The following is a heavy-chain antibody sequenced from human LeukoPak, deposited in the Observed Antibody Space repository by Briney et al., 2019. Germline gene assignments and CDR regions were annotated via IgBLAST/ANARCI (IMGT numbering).Heavy chain of an antibody. CDR2: IIPIFGTA. CDR3: ALLDYDILALGY. CDR1: GGTFSSYA. Sequence: SVKVSCKASGGTFSSYAISWVRQAPGQGLEWMGGIIPIFGTANYAQKFQGRVTITADESTSTAYMELSSLRSEDTAVYYCALLDYDILALGYWGQGTLVTVSS. D-gene: IGHD3-9*01. V-gene: IGHV1-69*13. J-gene: IGHJ4*02.